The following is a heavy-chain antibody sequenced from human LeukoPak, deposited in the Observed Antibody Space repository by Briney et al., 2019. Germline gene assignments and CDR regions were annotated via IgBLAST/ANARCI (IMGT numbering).Heavy chain of an antibody. Sequence: GASVKVSCKASGYTFTGYYMHWVRQAPGQGLEWMGWINPNSGGTNYAQKFQGRVTMTRDTSISTAYMELSRLRSDDTAVYYCARERRWEQTPNAFDIWGQGTMVTVSS. CDR2: INPNSGGT. V-gene: IGHV1-2*02. CDR1: GYTFTGYY. CDR3: ARERRWEQTPNAFDI. J-gene: IGHJ3*02. D-gene: IGHD1-26*01.